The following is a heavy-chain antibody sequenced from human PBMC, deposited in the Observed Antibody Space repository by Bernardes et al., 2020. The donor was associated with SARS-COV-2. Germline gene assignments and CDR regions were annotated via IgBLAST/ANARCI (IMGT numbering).Heavy chain of an antibody. J-gene: IGHJ6*02. Sequence: GGPLRLSCAVSGFGFRDYWVTWVRQAPGKGLEWVANIKPDGSETYYVDSVNGRFTISRDNAKNLVFLQMNSLRAEDTAVFYCVRSAGMDVWGQGTMVTVSS. CDR2: IKPDGSET. CDR1: GFGFRDYW. CDR3: VRSAGMDV. V-gene: IGHV3-7*03.